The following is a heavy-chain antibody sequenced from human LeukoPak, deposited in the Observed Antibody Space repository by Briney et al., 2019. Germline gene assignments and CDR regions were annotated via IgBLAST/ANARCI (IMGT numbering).Heavy chain of an antibody. CDR1: GGSIGWDY. V-gene: IGHV4-4*07. J-gene: IGHJ4*02. CDR3: AREEYFQDSNGYSYYFHS. Sequence: SETLSVTCTVSGGSIGWDYWSWIRQSAGKGLEWIGRIYKSGSTNYNPSFRSRVTLSVDTSKNQFSLSVTSVTAADTAVYYCAREEYFQDSNGYSYYFHSWGQGSLVTVSS. CDR2: IYKSGST. D-gene: IGHD3-22*01.